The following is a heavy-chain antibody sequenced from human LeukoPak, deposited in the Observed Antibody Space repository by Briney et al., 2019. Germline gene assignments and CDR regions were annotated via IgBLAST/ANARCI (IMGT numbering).Heavy chain of an antibody. CDR1: GGTFSSYA. V-gene: IGHV1-2*02. Sequence: GASVKVSCKASGGTFSSYAISWVRQAPGQGLEWMGWINPNSGGTNYAQKFQGRVTMTRDTSISTAYMELSRLRSEDTAVYYCARGSSYSSSWHPIDYWGQGTLVTVSS. CDR3: ARGSSYSSSWHPIDY. J-gene: IGHJ4*02. D-gene: IGHD6-13*01. CDR2: INPNSGGT.